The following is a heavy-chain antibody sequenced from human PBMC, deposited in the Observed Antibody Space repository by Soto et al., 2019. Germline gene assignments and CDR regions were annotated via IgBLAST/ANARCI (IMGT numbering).Heavy chain of an antibody. CDR3: ARDRYYYDSSGYYPVGYYYYGMDV. Sequence: APVKVSCKASGYTFTGYFMHWVRQAPGQGLEWMGWINPNSGGTNYEQKFQGRVTMTRDTSISTAYMELSRLRSDDTAVYYCARDRYYYDSSGYYPVGYYYYGMDVWGQGTTVTVSS. V-gene: IGHV1-2*02. D-gene: IGHD3-22*01. J-gene: IGHJ6*02. CDR1: GYTFTGYF. CDR2: INPNSGGT.